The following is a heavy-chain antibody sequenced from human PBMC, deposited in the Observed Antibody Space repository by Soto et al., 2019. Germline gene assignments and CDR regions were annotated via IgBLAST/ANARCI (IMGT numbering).Heavy chain of an antibody. V-gene: IGHV3-30-3*01. Sequence: QLVESGGGVVQPGRSLRLSCAASGFTFTSYTMHWVRQAPGKGLEWVAVISYDGSNKYYADSVKGRFTISRDNSKNTLSRQMNGLRAEDTVVYYCGSPYSSGWSFAFEIWGQGTMVTVSS. CDR1: GFTFTSYT. CDR3: GSPYSSGWSFAFEI. CDR2: ISYDGSNK. J-gene: IGHJ3*02. D-gene: IGHD6-19*01.